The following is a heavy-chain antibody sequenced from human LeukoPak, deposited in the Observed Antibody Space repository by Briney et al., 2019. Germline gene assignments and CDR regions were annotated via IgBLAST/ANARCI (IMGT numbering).Heavy chain of an antibody. CDR1: GFTFSSYS. D-gene: IGHD6-19*01. CDR3: ARSPYTSGWYGVGY. Sequence: PGGSLRLSCAASGFTFSSYSMNWVRQAPGKGLEWVANIKQDGSEKYYVDSVKGRFTISRDNAKNSLYLQLNSLRAEDTAVYYCARSPYTSGWYGVGYWGQGTLVTVSS. J-gene: IGHJ4*02. CDR2: IKQDGSEK. V-gene: IGHV3-7*01.